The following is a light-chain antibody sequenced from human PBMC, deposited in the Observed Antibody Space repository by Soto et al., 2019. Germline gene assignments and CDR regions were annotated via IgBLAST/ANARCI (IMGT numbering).Light chain of an antibody. CDR2: GVY. Sequence: IVLTQSPGTLSLSPGERATLSCRASQTGRNSYLAWYQHKSGQAPMLLIYGVYTRDSGIPDRFSGSGSGTEFTLTITRLEPEDSAVYFCQHYGYSQWTFGQGTKVEIK. V-gene: IGKV3-20*01. CDR3: QHYGYSQWT. J-gene: IGKJ1*01. CDR1: QTGRNSY.